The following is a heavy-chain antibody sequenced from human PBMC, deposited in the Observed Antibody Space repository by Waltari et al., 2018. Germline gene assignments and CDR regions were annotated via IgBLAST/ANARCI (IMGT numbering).Heavy chain of an antibody. CDR2: INADGNRP. D-gene: IGHD2-15*01. V-gene: IGHV3-74*01. CDR1: GFTFSSYW. Sequence: DVQLVESGGGLAQHGGSLRLSCAASGFTFSSYWMYWVRQVPGKGLMWVSQINADGNRPNYADSGRGRFTISRDNAKDTLYLQMNSLRVEDTGVYYCARARWLDYWGQGTLVTVSS. J-gene: IGHJ4*02. CDR3: ARARWLDY.